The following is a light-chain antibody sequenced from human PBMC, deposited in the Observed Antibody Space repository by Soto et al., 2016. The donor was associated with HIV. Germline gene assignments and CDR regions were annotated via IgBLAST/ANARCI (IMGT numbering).Light chain of an antibody. J-gene: IGKJ1*01. V-gene: IGKV1-5*03. CDR2: KAS. CDR3: LQHNSLWT. CDR1: QSISSW. Sequence: DIQMTQSPSTLSASVGDRVTITCRASQSISSWLAWYQQKPGKAPKLLIYKASSLESGVPSRFSGSGSGTEFTLTISSLQPEDFATYYCLQHNSLWTFGQGTKVEIK.